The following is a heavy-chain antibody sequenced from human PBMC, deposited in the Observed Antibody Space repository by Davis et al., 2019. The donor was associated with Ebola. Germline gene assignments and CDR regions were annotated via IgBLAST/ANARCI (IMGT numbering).Heavy chain of an antibody. J-gene: IGHJ4*02. CDR2: INPKSGGT. V-gene: IGHV1-2*04. D-gene: IGHD3-16*02. Sequence: ASVKVSCKASGYTFTGYYMHWVRQAPGQGLEWMGWINPKSGGTNYAQKFQGWVTMTRDTSISTAYMELSRLRSDDTAVYYCARNGDYIWGSYRYISYFDYWGQGTLVTVSS. CDR3: ARNGDYIWGSYRYISYFDY. CDR1: GYTFTGYY.